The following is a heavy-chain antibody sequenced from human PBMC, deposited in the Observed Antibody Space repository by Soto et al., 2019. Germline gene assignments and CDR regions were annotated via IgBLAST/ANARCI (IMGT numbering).Heavy chain of an antibody. V-gene: IGHV4-34*01. Sequence: QVQLQQWGAGLLKPSETLSLTCAVYGGSFSGYYWSWIRQPPGKGLEWIGEINHSGSTNYNPSLKSRVTISVDTSKNQFSLKLSSVTAADTAVYYCAVDYTFDYWGPGTLVTVSS. J-gene: IGHJ4*02. D-gene: IGHD4-4*01. CDR1: GGSFSGYY. CDR3: AVDYTFDY. CDR2: INHSGST.